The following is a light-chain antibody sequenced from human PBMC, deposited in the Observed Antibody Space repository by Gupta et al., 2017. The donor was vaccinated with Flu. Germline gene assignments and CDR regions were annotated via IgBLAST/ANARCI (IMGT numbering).Light chain of an antibody. Sequence: IQLTPSPSSVSASVGDRVTITCRASQGISSWLAWYQQKPGKATKLLIDAASSLQSGVPSRFSGSGSGTDFTITSSSLQPEDFATYEGQQANRFPLTCGGGTKVEIK. V-gene: IGKV1D-12*01. CDR3: QQANRFPLT. J-gene: IGKJ4*01. CDR2: AAS. CDR1: QGISSW.